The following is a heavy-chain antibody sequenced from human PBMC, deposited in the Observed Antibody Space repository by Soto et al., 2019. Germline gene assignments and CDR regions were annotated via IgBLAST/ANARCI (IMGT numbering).Heavy chain of an antibody. CDR2: ISSYNGNT. Sequence: XGEQVSCSASGDTFTRYGIRLVRQAPGQGLEWMGGISSYNGNTNYAQKLQGRVTMTTDTSTSTAYMELRSLRSDDTAVYYCAREGYCRSNRCYFPDAFDLWGQGTMVTLSS. D-gene: IGHD2-2*01. J-gene: IGHJ3*01. V-gene: IGHV1-18*04. CDR1: GDTFTRYG. CDR3: AREGYCRSNRCYFPDAFDL.